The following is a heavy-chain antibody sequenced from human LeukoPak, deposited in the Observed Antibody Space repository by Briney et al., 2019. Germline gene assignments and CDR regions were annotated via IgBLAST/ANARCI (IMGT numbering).Heavy chain of an antibody. Sequence: SETLSLTCTVSGGSVSISFYYWRWIRQPPGKGLEWIGSMYFSGSTHYNPSLKSRVTISVDTSKNQFSLKLTSVTAADTAVYYCANDASYSVDYWGQGTLVTVSS. J-gene: IGHJ4*02. CDR2: MYFSGST. V-gene: IGHV4-39*01. D-gene: IGHD1-26*01. CDR3: ANDASYSVDY. CDR1: GGSVSISFYY.